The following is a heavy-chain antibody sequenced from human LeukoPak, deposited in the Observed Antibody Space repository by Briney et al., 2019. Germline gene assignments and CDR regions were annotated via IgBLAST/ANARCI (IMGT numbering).Heavy chain of an antibody. D-gene: IGHD5-12*01. V-gene: IGHV4-39*02. J-gene: IGHJ4*02. CDR3: ARDIVATGRINYFDY. CDR2: IYYSGST. CDR1: GGSISSSSYY. Sequence: SETLSLTCTVSGGSISSSSYYWGWIRQPPGKGLEWIGSIYYSGSTYYNPSLKSRVTISVDTSKNQFSLKLSSVTAADTAVYYCARDIVATGRINYFDYWGQGTLVTASS.